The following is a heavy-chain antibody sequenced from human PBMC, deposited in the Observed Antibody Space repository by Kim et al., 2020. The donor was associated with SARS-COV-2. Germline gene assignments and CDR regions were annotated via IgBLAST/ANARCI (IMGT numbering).Heavy chain of an antibody. CDR1: GFTFSMYS. Sequence: GGSLRLSCAVSGFTFSMYSMSWVRQVPGKGLEWVSIISGGGFGDVTYYADSVRGRFTISRDNSRNTLFLQMNSLTVEDTAVYYCAKNPSPRIARDVNWFDSWGRGSLVTVSS. CDR3: AKNPSPRIARDVNWFDS. CDR2: ISGGGFGDVT. D-gene: IGHD2-21*01. V-gene: IGHV3-23*01. J-gene: IGHJ5*01.